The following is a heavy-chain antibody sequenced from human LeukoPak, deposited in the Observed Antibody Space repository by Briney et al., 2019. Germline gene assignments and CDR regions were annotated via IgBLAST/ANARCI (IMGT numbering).Heavy chain of an antibody. J-gene: IGHJ4*02. D-gene: IGHD3-22*01. CDR1: GFTFSNYW. CDR2: ISYDGSNK. Sequence: SGGSLRLSCAASGFTFSNYWMSWVRQAPGKGLEWVAVISYDGSNKYHADSVKGRFTISRDNSKNTLYLQMNSLRGEDTAVFYCARPQGYFAANFDYWGQGTLVTVSS. CDR3: ARPQGYFAANFDY. V-gene: IGHV3-30*03.